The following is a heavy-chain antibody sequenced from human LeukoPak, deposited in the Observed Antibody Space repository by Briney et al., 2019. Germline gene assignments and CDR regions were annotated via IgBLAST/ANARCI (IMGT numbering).Heavy chain of an antibody. CDR1: GVSISRYY. J-gene: IGHJ5*02. D-gene: IGHD5-12*01. V-gene: IGHV4-59*01. CDR3: ARASRDSGYESWFDP. Sequence: SETLSLTCTVSGVSISRYYWSWIRQPPGKGLEWSGYIYYSGSTNYNPSLKSRLTISVDTSKNQFSLKLSSVTAADTAVYYCARASRDSGYESWFDPWGQGTLVTVSS. CDR2: IYYSGST.